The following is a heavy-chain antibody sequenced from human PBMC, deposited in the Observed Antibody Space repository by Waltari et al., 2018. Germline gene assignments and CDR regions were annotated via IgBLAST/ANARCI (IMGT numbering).Heavy chain of an antibody. CDR1: GFTFSRQA. D-gene: IGHD6-25*01. V-gene: IGHV3-23*01. CDR3: ALGSAAQGS. CDR2: LSGDGQTT. J-gene: IGHJ5*02. Sequence: EVQLLESGGNLVQPGGSVRLSCAASGFTFSRQAMSWVRQSPATGREWVSSLSGDGQTTNYADSVRGRFTISRDTSKNILYLQMNSLRINDTATYYCALGSAAQGSWGQGTLVTVSS.